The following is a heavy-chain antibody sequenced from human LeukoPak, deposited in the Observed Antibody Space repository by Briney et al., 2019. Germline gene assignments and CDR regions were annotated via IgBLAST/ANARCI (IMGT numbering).Heavy chain of an antibody. V-gene: IGHV1-69*04. Sequence: SVKVSCKASGGTFSMYAVTWVRQARGQGLEWMGRINPILGIANYAQKFQGRVTIIADKSTSTAYMELSSLRSEDTAVYYCASPGGYCSGGSCNSFDYWGQGTQVTVSS. CDR3: ASPGGYCSGGSCNSFDY. CDR1: GGTFSMYA. CDR2: INPILGIA. D-gene: IGHD2-15*01. J-gene: IGHJ4*02.